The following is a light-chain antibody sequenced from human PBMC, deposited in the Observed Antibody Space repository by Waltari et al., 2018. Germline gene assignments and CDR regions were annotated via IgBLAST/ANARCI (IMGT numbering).Light chain of an antibody. Sequence: EIVLTQSPGTLSLSPVERATLSCRASQSVSSSYLAWYQQKPGQAPRLLIHGASSRATGIPDRFSGSGSGTDFTLTISRLEPEDFAVYYCQQYGRSWNTFGQGTKLEIK. CDR3: QQYGRSWNT. J-gene: IGKJ2*01. CDR1: QSVSSSY. V-gene: IGKV3-20*01. CDR2: GAS.